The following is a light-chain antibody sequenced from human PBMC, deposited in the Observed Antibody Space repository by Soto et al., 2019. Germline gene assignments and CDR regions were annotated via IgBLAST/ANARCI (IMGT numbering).Light chain of an antibody. Sequence: DIVMTQSPATLSVSPGERITLSCRASHTINNNLAWYQQKPGQAPRLLIHGASTRATGVPARFSGSGSGTEFTLTTSSLQPEDFAIYYCQQYDDWPLIFGGGSK. CDR2: GAS. CDR3: QQYDDWPLI. V-gene: IGKV3-15*01. J-gene: IGKJ4*01. CDR1: HTINNN.